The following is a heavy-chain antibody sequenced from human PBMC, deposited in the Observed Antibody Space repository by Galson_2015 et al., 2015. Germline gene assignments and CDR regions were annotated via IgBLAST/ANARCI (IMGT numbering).Heavy chain of an antibody. Sequence: SLRLSCAASGFTFSSYSMNWVRQAPGKGLEWVSYISSSSSTIYYADSVKGRFTISRDNAKNSLYLQMNSLRDEDTAVYYCARGEIVVGATIAFDIWGQGTMVTVSS. J-gene: IGHJ3*02. CDR1: GFTFSSYS. CDR2: ISSSSSTI. D-gene: IGHD1-26*01. V-gene: IGHV3-48*02. CDR3: ARGEIVVGATIAFDI.